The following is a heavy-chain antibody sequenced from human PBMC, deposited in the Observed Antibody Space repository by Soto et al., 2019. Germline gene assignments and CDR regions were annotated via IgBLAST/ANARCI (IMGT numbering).Heavy chain of an antibody. J-gene: IGHJ3*02. V-gene: IGHV1-8*01. CDR3: ASISAYCGGDCYGADAFDI. CDR2: MNPNSGNT. Sequence: QVQLVQSGAEVKKPGASVKVSCKASGYTFTSYDINWVRQATGQGLEWMGWMNPNSGNTGYAQKFQGRVTMTRNTSISTAYMELSSLRSEDTAVYYCASISAYCGGDCYGADAFDIWGQGTMVTVSS. D-gene: IGHD2-21*02. CDR1: GYTFTSYD.